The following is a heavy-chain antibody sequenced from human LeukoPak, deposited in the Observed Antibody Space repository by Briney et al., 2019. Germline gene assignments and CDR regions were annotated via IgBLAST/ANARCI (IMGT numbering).Heavy chain of an antibody. V-gene: IGHV4-59*08. Sequence: PSETLSLTCTFSGGSITGYCCSWIRQSPGEGLEWIGHVYHNGVTNHNPSLRSRVTMSVDTSQNQFSLKLNSVTAADTAVYYCARHESYGDANWFDPWGQGTLVTVSS. J-gene: IGHJ5*02. CDR2: VYHNGVT. CDR3: ARHESYGDANWFDP. CDR1: GGSITGYC. D-gene: IGHD4-17*01.